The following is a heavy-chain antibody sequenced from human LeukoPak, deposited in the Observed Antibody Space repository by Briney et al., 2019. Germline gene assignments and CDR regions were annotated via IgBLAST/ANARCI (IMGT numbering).Heavy chain of an antibody. V-gene: IGHV4-4*07. J-gene: IGHJ4*02. D-gene: IGHD2-21*02. CDR1: GGSISNYY. CDR3: AREHKVYDGDGYYYGY. Sequence: PSETLSLTCTVSGGSISNYYWSWIRQPAGKGLEWIRRIYAGGNTDHNPSLKSRVTMSVDSSKNQFSLRLSSVTAADTAVYYCAREHKVYDGDGYYYGYWGQGTLVTVSS. CDR2: IYAGGNT.